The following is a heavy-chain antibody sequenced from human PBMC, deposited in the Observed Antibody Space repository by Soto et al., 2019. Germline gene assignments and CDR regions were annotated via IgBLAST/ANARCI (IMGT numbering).Heavy chain of an antibody. J-gene: IGHJ4*02. V-gene: IGHV1-2*02. CDR3: ARLEGGSQQLVLIDY. Sequence: XSVKVSCKASGYTFTGYYMHWVRQAPGQGLEWMGWINPNSGGTNYAQKFQGRVTMTRDTSISTAYMELSRLRSDDTAVYYCARLEGGSQQLVLIDYWGQGTLVTFSS. CDR1: GYTFTGYY. D-gene: IGHD6-13*01. CDR2: INPNSGGT.